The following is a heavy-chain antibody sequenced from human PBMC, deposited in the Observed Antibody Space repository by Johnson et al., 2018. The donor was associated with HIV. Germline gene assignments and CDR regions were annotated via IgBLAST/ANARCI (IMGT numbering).Heavy chain of an antibody. D-gene: IGHD1-1*01. Sequence: VQLVESGGGLVQPGGSLRLSCGGSGLIFRTYWMSWVRQAPGKGLEWVANIKEDGSEKYYVDSVKGRFTNSRDNGKNSLSLQMNSLRVEDTAVYYCARRSGYAFDIWGQGTMVTVSS. V-gene: IGHV3-7*05. CDR3: ARRSGYAFDI. CDR1: GLIFRTYW. J-gene: IGHJ3*02. CDR2: IKEDGSEK.